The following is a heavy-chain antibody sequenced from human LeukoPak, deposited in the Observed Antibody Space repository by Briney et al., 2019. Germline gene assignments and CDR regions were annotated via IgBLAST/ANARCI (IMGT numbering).Heavy chain of an antibody. V-gene: IGHV3-21*04. CDR1: GFTFSSYS. J-gene: IGHJ4*02. CDR2: ISSSSSYI. D-gene: IGHD5-18*01. CDR3: ANTGQGYTYGFDY. Sequence: GGSLRLSCAASGFTFSSYSMNWVRQAPGKGLEWVSSISSSSSYIYYADSVKGRFTISRDNSKNTLYLQMNNLRVEDTAVFYCANTGQGYTYGFDYWGQGTLVTASP.